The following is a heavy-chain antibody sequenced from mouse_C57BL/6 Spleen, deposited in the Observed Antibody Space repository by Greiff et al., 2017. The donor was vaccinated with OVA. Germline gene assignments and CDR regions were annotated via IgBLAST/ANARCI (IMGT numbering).Heavy chain of an antibody. J-gene: IGHJ2*01. D-gene: IGHD2-4*01. CDR2: ISDGGSYT. Sequence: EVKVVESGGGLVKPGGSLKLSCAASGFTFSSYAMSWVRQTPEKRLEWVATISDGGSYTYYPDNVKGRFTISRDNAKNNLYLQMSHLKSEDTAMYYCARADYDYDVGYWGQGTTLTVSS. CDR1: GFTFSSYA. CDR3: ARADYDYDVGY. V-gene: IGHV5-4*03.